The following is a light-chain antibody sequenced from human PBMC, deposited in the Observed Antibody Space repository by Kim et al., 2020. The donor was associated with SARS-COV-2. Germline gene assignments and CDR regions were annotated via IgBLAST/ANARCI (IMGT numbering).Light chain of an antibody. J-gene: IGLJ3*02. CDR1: ALPKQY. CDR2: KDS. V-gene: IGLV3-25*03. Sequence: SYELTQPPSVSVSPGRTARITCSGDALPKQYAYWYQQKPGQAPVLVIYKDSERPSGIPERFSGSSSGTTVTLTISGVQAEDEADYYCQSADSSGTYHWVFGGGTQLTVL. CDR3: QSADSSGTYHWV.